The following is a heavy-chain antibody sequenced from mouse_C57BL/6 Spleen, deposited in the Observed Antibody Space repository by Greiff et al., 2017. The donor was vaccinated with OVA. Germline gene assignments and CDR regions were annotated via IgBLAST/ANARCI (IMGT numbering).Heavy chain of an antibody. CDR1: GYTFTDYY. CDR3: ARYPITTVSMDY. D-gene: IGHD1-1*01. V-gene: IGHV1-26*01. CDR2: INPNNGGT. J-gene: IGHJ4*01. Sequence: EVQLQQSGPELVKPGASVKISCKASGYTFTDYYMNWVKQSHGKSLEWIGDINPNNGGTSYNQKFKGKATLTVDESSSTAYMELRSLTSEDSAVYYCARYPITTVSMDYWGQGTSVTVSS.